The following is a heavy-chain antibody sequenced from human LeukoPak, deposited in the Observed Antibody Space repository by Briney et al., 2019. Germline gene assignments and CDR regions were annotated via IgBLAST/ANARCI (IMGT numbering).Heavy chain of an antibody. CDR3: ARDRYYYDSSARYFDY. J-gene: IGHJ4*02. V-gene: IGHV4-4*07. CDR2: IHTSGST. D-gene: IGHD3-22*01. CDR1: GGSVSTYSISSYY. Sequence: PSETLSLTCTISGGSVSTYSISSYYWSWIRQPAGKGLEWIGRIHTSGSTNYSPSLKSRVTMSVDTSKNQFSLKLSSVTAADTAVYYCARDRYYYDSSARYFDYWGQGTLVTVSS.